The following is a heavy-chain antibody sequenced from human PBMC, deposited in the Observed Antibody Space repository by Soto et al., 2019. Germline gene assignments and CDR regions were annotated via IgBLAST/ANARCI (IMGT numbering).Heavy chain of an antibody. CDR2: ISGYNGNT. CDR1: GYTFSNYG. D-gene: IGHD6-19*01. Sequence: QVPLVQSGAEVKKLGASVTVSCKTSGYTFSNYGINWVRQAPGQGLEWMGWISGYNGNTNYAQTVQGRVTMTTDTSTSTVYMELRSLKSDDTAIYYCSRFIMVGGWFDPNYYHGMDVWGQGTTVTVSS. J-gene: IGHJ6*02. CDR3: SRFIMVGGWFDPNYYHGMDV. V-gene: IGHV1-18*01.